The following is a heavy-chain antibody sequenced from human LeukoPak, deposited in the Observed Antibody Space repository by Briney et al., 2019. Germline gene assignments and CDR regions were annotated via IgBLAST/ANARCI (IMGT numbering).Heavy chain of an antibody. Sequence: GGSPRLSCAASGFIFSSYYMSWVRQAPGKGLEWVALINPDGSERYYVDSVEGRFTISRDNAKNSLYLQMDSLRDDDTAMYFCTRDLAAVPGPRMDVWGQGTTVTVSS. CDR3: TRDLAAVPGPRMDV. D-gene: IGHD6-19*01. J-gene: IGHJ6*02. V-gene: IGHV3-7*03. CDR2: INPDGSER. CDR1: GFIFSSYY.